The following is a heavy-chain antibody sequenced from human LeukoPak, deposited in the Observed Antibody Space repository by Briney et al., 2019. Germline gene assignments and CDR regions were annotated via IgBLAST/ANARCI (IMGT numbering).Heavy chain of an antibody. J-gene: IGHJ4*02. CDR2: INPGSGGT. Sequence: GASVKVSCKASGYTFTGYYMHWVRQAPGQGLEWMGWINPGSGGTNYAQKFQGRVTMTRDTSISTAYMELSRLRSDDTAVYYCARVEVDIVATRLRGYSYGYSADFDYWGQGTLVTVSP. CDR3: ARVEVDIVATRLRGYSYGYSADFDY. D-gene: IGHD5-18*01. V-gene: IGHV1-2*02. CDR1: GYTFTGYY.